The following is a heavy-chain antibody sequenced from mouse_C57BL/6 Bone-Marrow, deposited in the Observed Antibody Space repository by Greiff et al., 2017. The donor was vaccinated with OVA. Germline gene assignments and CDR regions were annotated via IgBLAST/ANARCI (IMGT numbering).Heavy chain of an antibody. D-gene: IGHD1-1*01. CDR2: IRNKANNHAT. J-gene: IGHJ1*03. CDR3: TRSLYYGSSYGYFDV. V-gene: IGHV6-6*01. Sequence: EVQRVESGGGLVQPGGSMKLSCAASGFTFSDAWMDWVRQSPEKGLEWVAEIRNKANNHATYYAESVKGRFTISRDDSKSSVYLQMNSLRAEDTGIYYCTRSLYYGSSYGYFDVWGTGTTVTVSS. CDR1: GFTFSDAW.